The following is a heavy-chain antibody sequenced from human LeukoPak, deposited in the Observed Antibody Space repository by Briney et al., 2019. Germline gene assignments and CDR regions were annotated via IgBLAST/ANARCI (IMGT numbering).Heavy chain of an antibody. D-gene: IGHD6-6*01. CDR1: GNTFIGYY. J-gene: IGHJ4*02. Sequence: ASVKVSCKAFGNTFIGYYIHWVRQAPGQGLEWMGWINPNSGGTDYAQKFQGRVTMTGDTSISTVYMELSRLRSDDTAVYYCAREETSITTRPWYWGQGSLVTVSS. CDR2: INPNSGGT. CDR3: AREETSITTRPWY. V-gene: IGHV1-2*02.